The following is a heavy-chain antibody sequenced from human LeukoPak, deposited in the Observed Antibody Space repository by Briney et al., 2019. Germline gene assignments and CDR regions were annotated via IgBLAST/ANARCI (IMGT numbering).Heavy chain of an antibody. V-gene: IGHV3-33*01. Sequence: GGSLRLSCAASGFTFSSYGMHWVRQAPGKGLEWVAVIWYDGSNKYYADSVKGRFTISRDNSKNTLYLQMNSLRAEDTAVYYCARYQYSSGRIFDYWGQGTLVTVSS. CDR3: ARYQYSSGRIFDY. CDR1: GFTFSSYG. CDR2: IWYDGSNK. D-gene: IGHD6-19*01. J-gene: IGHJ4*02.